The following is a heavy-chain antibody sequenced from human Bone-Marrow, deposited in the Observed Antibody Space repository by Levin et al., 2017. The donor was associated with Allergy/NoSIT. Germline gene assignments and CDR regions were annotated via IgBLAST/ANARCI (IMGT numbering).Heavy chain of an antibody. J-gene: IGHJ4*02. Sequence: GGSLRLSCVVSGFTVSNNYMSWVRQAPGKGLEWVSVMYSGGSAYYADSVKGRLTISRDNSKNTVYLQMNSLRAEDTAVYYCARLDLITGIDYWGQGTMVTVSS. CDR1: GFTVSNNY. D-gene: IGHD1-14*01. CDR3: ARLDLITGIDY. V-gene: IGHV3-66*02. CDR2: MYSGGSA.